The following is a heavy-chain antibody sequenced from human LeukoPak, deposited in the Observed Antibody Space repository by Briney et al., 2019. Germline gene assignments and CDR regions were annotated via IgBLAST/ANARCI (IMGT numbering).Heavy chain of an antibody. CDR3: AKSGRGRYGCYFDY. CDR1: GFTFSSNA. D-gene: IGHD5-18*01. CDR2: ISGSGGST. Sequence: GGSLRLSCAASGFTFSSNAMSWVRQAPGKGLEWVSAISGSGGSTYYADSVKGRFTISRDNSKNRLDLQMNSLRAEDTAVYYCAKSGRGRYGCYFDYWGQGTLVTVSS. V-gene: IGHV3-23*01. J-gene: IGHJ4*02.